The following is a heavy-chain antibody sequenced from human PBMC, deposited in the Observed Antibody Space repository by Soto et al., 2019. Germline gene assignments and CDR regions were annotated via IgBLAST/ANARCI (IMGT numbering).Heavy chain of an antibody. CDR3: ARGGDRFLERLWFDP. D-gene: IGHD3-3*01. CDR1: GGTIRSHA. V-gene: IGHV1-69*12. J-gene: IGHJ5*02. CDR2: ISPIFGTA. Sequence: QVQLVQSGAEVKKPGSSVKVSCKASGGTIRSHAFSWVRQAPGQGLEWMGGISPIFGTANYAQKLQGRVTITADEFMNTAYMALSNLRSEDPAVYYSARGGDRFLERLWFDPWGQGTLVTVSS.